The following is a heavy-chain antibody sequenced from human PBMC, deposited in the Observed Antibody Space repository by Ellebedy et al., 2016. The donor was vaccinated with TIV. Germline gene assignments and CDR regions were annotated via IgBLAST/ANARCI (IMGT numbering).Heavy chain of an antibody. Sequence: GESLKISCSASGFTFSRYAMNWVRQVPGKGLEWVAVIWDDGTNKYYADPVKGRFSISRYNSKNKLNLEMNSLRAEDTAVYYCARPRDLSSYYHGMDVWGQGTTIIVSS. CDR3: ARPRDLSSYYHGMDV. J-gene: IGHJ6*02. CDR1: GFTFSRYA. D-gene: IGHD3-3*02. CDR2: IWDDGTNK. V-gene: IGHV3-33*08.